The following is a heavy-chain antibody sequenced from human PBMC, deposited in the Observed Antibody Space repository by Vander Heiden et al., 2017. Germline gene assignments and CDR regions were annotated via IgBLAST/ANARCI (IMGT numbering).Heavy chain of an antibody. V-gene: IGHV1-24*01. D-gene: IGHD4-17*01. Sequence: QVQLVQSGAELKKPEASVKVSCKVSAYTLGELSMHWVRQAPGKGLEWMGGLDPESGETVYAPAFVGRVTMTEDTFPDTAYMELSSLRSEDTAVYYCATEAGNVVTTPPFYYYGLDVWGQGTTVTVSS. CDR1: AYTLGELS. J-gene: IGHJ6*02. CDR3: ATEAGNVVTTPPFYYYGLDV. CDR2: LDPESGET.